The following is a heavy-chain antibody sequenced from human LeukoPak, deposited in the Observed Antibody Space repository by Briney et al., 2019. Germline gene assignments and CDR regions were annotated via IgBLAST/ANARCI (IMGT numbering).Heavy chain of an antibody. CDR3: ARIKARRFLEWLSRYNWFDP. Sequence: ASVKVSCKASGYTFTGYYMHWVRQAPGQGLEWMGRINPNSGGTNYAQKFQGRVTMTRDTSISTAYMELSRLRSDDTAVYYCARIKARRFLEWLSRYNWFDPWGQGTLVTVSS. D-gene: IGHD3-3*01. CDR1: GYTFTGYY. V-gene: IGHV1-2*06. CDR2: INPNSGGT. J-gene: IGHJ5*02.